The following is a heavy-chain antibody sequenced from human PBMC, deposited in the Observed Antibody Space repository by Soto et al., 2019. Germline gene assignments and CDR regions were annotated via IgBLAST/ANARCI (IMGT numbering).Heavy chain of an antibody. CDR2: IYYSGST. CDR3: VRHPQHPNFEY. V-gene: IGHV4-59*08. Sequence: SETLSLTCTVSGGSISSYYWSWIRQPPGEGLEWIGYIYYSGSTNYNPSLKSRVTISVDTSKNQFSLKLNSVTAADTAVYYCVRHPQHPNFEYWGQGTLVTVSS. CDR1: GGSISSYY. J-gene: IGHJ4*02.